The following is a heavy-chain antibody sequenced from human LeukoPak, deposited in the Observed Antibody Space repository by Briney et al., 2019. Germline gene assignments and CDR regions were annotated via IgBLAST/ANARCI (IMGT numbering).Heavy chain of an antibody. CDR3: AREAPPGYSSGLDY. CDR2: ISYDGSNK. CDR1: GFTFSSYD. D-gene: IGHD6-19*01. Sequence: GGSLRLSCAASGFTFSSYDMHWVRQAPGKGLEWVTVISYDGSNKYYADSVKGRFTISRDNSKNTLYLQMNSLRAEDTAVYYCAREAPPGYSSGLDYWGQGTLVTVSS. J-gene: IGHJ4*02. V-gene: IGHV3-30-3*01.